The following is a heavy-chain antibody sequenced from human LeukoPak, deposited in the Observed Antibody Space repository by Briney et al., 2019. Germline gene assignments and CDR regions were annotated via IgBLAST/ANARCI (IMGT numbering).Heavy chain of an antibody. CDR1: GGSISSSSYY. CDR2: IYNSGST. V-gene: IGHV4-30-4*08. CDR3: ASWNYRPPGPFDY. J-gene: IGHJ4*02. D-gene: IGHD1-7*01. Sequence: TSETLSLTCTVSGGSISSSSYYWGWIRQPPGKGLEWIGYIYNSGSTYYRPSLKSRLTISADTSKNQFSLKLSSVTAADTAVYYCASWNYRPPGPFDYWGQGTLVTVSS.